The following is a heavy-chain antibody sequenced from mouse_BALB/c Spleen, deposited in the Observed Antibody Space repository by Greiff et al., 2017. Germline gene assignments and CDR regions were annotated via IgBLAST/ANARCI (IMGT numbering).Heavy chain of an antibody. CDR2: IHPNSGNT. V-gene: IGHV1S130*01. CDR1: GYTFTSSW. J-gene: IGHJ4*01. CDR3: AREEMRGMDY. Sequence: QVQLQQSGSVLVRPGASVKLSCKASGYTFTSSWMHWAKQRPGQGLEWIGEIHPNSGNTNYNEKFKGKATLTVDTSSSTAYVDLSSLTSEDSAVYYCAREEMRGMDYWGQGTSVTVSS.